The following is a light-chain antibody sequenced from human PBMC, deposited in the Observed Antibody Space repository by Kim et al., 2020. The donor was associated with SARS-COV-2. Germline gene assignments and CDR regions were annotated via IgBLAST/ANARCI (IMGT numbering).Light chain of an antibody. Sequence: QSVLTQPPSVSGAPGQRVTISCTGSSSNIGAGYDVHWYQQLPGTAPKLLIYGNSNRPSGVPDRFSGSKSGTSASLAITGLQAEDEADYYCQSRSVFG. CDR1: SSNIGAGYD. CDR3: QSRSV. J-gene: IGLJ1*01. V-gene: IGLV1-40*01. CDR2: GNS.